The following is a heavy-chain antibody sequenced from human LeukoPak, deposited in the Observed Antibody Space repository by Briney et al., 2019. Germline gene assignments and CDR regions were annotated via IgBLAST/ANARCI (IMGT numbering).Heavy chain of an antibody. CDR2: ISYTGST. V-gene: IGHV4-59*08. D-gene: IGHD6-19*01. CDR3: ARAVTGTSMVDY. CDR1: GGSIGGDH. Sequence: SETLSLTCTISGGSIGGDHWSWIRQAPGKGLEWIGYISYTGSTSYNPSLRSRVTISLHTSENQFSLRLTSVTAADTPVYYCARAVTGTSMVDYWGQGTLVAVSS. J-gene: IGHJ4*02.